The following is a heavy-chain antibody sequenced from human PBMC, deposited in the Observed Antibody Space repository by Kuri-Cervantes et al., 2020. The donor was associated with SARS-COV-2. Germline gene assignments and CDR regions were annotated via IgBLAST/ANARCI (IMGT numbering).Heavy chain of an antibody. CDR2: VNPNSGNT. CDR1: GYTSTSYD. V-gene: IGHV1-8*03. D-gene: IGHD4-23*01. CDR3: ARVYGGPLDY. J-gene: IGHJ4*02. Sequence: GESLKISCKASGYTSTSYDINWVRQATGQGLEWMGWVNPNSGNTGYAQKFQGRVTITRNTSISTAYMELSSLRSEDTAVYYCARVYGGPLDYWGQGTLVTVSS.